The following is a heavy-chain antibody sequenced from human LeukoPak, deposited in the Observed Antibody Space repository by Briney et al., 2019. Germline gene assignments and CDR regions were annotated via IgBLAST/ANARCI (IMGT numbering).Heavy chain of an antibody. Sequence: PGGSLRLSCAASGFTVSSNYMSWVRQAPGKGLEWVSAISGSGGSTYYADSVKGRFTISRDNSKDTLYLQMNSLRAEDTAVYYCAKVVGIAAAPPDVWGQGTTVTVSS. CDR3: AKVVGIAAAPPDV. CDR2: ISGSGGST. V-gene: IGHV3-23*01. D-gene: IGHD6-13*01. J-gene: IGHJ6*02. CDR1: GFTVSSNY.